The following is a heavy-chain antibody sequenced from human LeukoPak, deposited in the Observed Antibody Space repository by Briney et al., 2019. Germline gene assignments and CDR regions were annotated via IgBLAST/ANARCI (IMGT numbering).Heavy chain of an antibody. V-gene: IGHV3-23*01. CDR2: ISGGGETT. D-gene: IGHD4-17*01. CDR1: GFTFNNYA. Sequence: PGGSLRLSCAASGFTFNNYAMNWVSQAPGKGLEWDSSISGGGETTYYADSAKGRFTISRDNSQNTLYLQMNSLRAEDTAVYYCARDYADYVGYFFFDYWGQGTLVTVSS. J-gene: IGHJ4*02. CDR3: ARDYADYVGYFFFDY.